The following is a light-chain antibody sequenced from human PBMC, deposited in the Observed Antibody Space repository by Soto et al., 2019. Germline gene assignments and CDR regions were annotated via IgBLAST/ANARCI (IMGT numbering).Light chain of an antibody. CDR2: DAS. V-gene: IGKV1-5*01. CDR3: QQYYSYPYT. Sequence: DIQMTQSPYTLSASVGDRVTITCRASQSVTGWLAWYQQKPGKAPKLLIFDASTLEGGVPSRFSGSGSGTDFTLTISSLQPDDFATYYCQQYYSYPYTFGQGTKLEIQ. CDR1: QSVTGW. J-gene: IGKJ2*01.